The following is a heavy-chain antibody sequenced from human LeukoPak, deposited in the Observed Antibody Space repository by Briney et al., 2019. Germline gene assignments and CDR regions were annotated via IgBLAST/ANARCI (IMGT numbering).Heavy chain of an antibody. D-gene: IGHD6-13*01. CDR3: ATSSSWAYYYYGMDV. V-gene: IGHV3-53*01. CDR1: GFTVSSNY. J-gene: IGHJ6*02. CDR2: IYSGGST. Sequence: GGSLRLSCAASGFTVSSNYMSWVRQAPGKGLEWVSVIYSGGSTYYADSVKGRFTISRDNSKNTLYLQMNSLRAGDTAVYYCATSSSWAYYYYGMDVWGQGTTVTVSS.